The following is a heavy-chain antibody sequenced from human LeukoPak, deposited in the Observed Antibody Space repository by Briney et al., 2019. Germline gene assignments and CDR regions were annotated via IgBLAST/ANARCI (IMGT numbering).Heavy chain of an antibody. Sequence: GGTLRLSCAASGFTFSSYGMNWVRQAPGKGLERVSGISGDAGRTYYADSVKGRFTIYRDNSKNTLYLQMNSLRAEDTAVYYCARPGSGSYYHYWGQGTLVTVSS. CDR1: GFTFSSYG. V-gene: IGHV3-23*01. CDR2: ISGDAGRT. J-gene: IGHJ4*02. CDR3: ARPGSGSYYHY. D-gene: IGHD1-26*01.